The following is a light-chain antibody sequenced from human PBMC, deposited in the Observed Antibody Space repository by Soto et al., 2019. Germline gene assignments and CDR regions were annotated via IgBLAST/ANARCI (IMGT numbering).Light chain of an antibody. V-gene: IGLV2-8*01. CDR1: SVDINY. J-gene: IGLJ3*02. CDR2: EVT. CDR3: SSYAGRDIWV. Sequence: QSALTQPPSASGSRGQSVTISCTGTSVDINYVSWFQQHPGKAPKLIICEVTKRPSGVPDRFSGSKSGNTDSLTVSGLQDDDEADYYCSSYAGRDIWVFGGGTKVPVL.